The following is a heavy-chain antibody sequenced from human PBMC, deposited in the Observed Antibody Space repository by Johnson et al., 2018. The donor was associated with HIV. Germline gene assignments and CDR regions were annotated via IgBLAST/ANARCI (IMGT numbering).Heavy chain of an antibody. CDR1: GFTVSSTY. CDR2: IYSGDKT. D-gene: IGHD3-22*01. Sequence: VQLVESGGGLIQPGGSLRLSCAASGFTVSSTYMSWVRQAPGKGLEWVSAIYSGDKTYYADSVKGRFTISRDNYEKTVYLQMNSLRAEDTAVYFCARDNGYYYDSSGSRNAFDIWGQGTMVTVSS. J-gene: IGHJ3*02. CDR3: ARDNGYYYDSSGSRNAFDI. V-gene: IGHV3-53*01.